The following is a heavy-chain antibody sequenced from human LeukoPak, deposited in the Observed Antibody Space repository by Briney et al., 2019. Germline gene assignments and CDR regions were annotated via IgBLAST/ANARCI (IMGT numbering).Heavy chain of an antibody. CDR2: ISSSSSYT. Sequence: PGGSLRLSCAASGFTFSDYYMSWIRQAPGKGLEWVSYISSSSSYTNYAGSVKGRFTISRDNAKNSLYLQMNSLRAEDTAVYYCARGGSSGYDWGTFDYWAQGTLVTVSS. CDR1: GFTFSDYY. V-gene: IGHV3-11*06. J-gene: IGHJ4*02. D-gene: IGHD5-12*01. CDR3: ARGGSSGYDWGTFDY.